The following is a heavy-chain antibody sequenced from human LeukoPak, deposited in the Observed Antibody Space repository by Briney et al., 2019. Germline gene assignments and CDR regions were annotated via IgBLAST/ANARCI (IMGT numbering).Heavy chain of an antibody. V-gene: IGHV3-30*04. CDR1: GFTFSSYA. Sequence: GRSLRLSCAASGFTFSSYAMHWVRQAPGKGLEWVAVISYDGSNKYYADSVKGRFTISRDNSKNTPYLQMNSLRAEDTAVYYCARDRQGVGPLDYWGQGTLVTVSS. J-gene: IGHJ4*02. CDR3: ARDRQGVGPLDY. D-gene: IGHD3-10*01. CDR2: ISYDGSNK.